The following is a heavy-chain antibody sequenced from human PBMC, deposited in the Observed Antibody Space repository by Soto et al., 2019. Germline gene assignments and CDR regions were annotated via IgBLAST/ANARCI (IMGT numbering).Heavy chain of an antibody. CDR3: ARVERGTATTVVDAFDI. D-gene: IGHD1-1*01. V-gene: IGHV4-31*03. CDR1: GGSISSGGYY. J-gene: IGHJ3*02. CDR2: IYYSGST. Sequence: TLSLTCTVSGGSISSGGYYWSWIRQHPGKGLEWIGYIYYSGSTYYNPSLKSRVTISVDTSKNQFSLKMSSVTAADTALYYCARVERGTATTVVDAFDIWGQGTMVTVSS.